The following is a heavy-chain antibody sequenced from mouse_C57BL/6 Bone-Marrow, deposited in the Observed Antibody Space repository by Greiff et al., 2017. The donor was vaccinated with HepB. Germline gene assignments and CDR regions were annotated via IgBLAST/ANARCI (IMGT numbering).Heavy chain of an antibody. Sequence: QVQLQQSGAELVRPGASVTLSCKASGYTFTDYEMHWVKQTPVHGLEWIGAIDPETGGTAYNQKFKGKAILTADKSSSTAYMELRSLTSEDSAVYYCTRFTVVATGVYFDYWGQGTTLTVSS. J-gene: IGHJ2*01. D-gene: IGHD1-1*01. CDR3: TRFTVVATGVYFDY. CDR2: IDPETGGT. V-gene: IGHV1-15*01. CDR1: GYTFTDYE.